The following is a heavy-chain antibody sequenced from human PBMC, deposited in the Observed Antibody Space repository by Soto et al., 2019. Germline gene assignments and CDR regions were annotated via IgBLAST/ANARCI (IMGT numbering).Heavy chain of an antibody. CDR2: MHYTGFS. Sequence: SETLSLTCSFSGDSVTRHYLTWIRQSPEKGLEWIGYMHYTGFSHYNPSLKSRLTISVDRSKNQFTLQLTSVTVADTAVYYCAPSYGNAWYPYWAQGTQVTVPS. CDR1: GDSVTRHY. CDR3: APSYGNAWYPY. D-gene: IGHD6-13*01. V-gene: IGHV4-59*02. J-gene: IGHJ4*02.